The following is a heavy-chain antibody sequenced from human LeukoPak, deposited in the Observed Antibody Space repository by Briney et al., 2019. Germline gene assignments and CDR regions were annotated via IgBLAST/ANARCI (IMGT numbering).Heavy chain of an antibody. CDR1: GGSTSSHY. CDR2: ISYSGSP. V-gene: IGHV4-59*08. J-gene: IGHJ4*02. CDR3: ASLSDRILGSYYSDY. Sequence: SSETLSLTCTVSGGSTSSHYWNWIRQPPGKGLEWIGHISYSGSPHYNPSLKSRVTISVDTSKNHYSLKLSSVTAADTAVYYCASLSDRILGSYYSDYWGQGTLVTASS. D-gene: IGHD3-9*01.